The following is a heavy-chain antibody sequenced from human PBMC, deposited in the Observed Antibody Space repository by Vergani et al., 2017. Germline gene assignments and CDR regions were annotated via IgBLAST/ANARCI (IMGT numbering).Heavy chain of an antibody. CDR3: ARSIAVAGPPIQH. D-gene: IGHD6-19*01. CDR2: ISGSGGST. J-gene: IGHJ1*01. V-gene: IGHV3-23*01. Sequence: EVQLLESGGGLVQPGGSLRLSCAASGFTFSSYAMSWVRQAPGKGLEWVSAISGSGGSTYYADSVKGRFTISRDNSKTTLYLQMNSLRAEDTAVYYCARSIAVAGPPIQHWGQGTLVTVSS. CDR1: GFTFSSYA.